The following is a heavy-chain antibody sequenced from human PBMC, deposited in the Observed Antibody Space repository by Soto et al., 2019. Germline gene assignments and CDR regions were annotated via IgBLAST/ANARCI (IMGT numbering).Heavy chain of an antibody. CDR3: ARDTYTDTAMVTGGAFDI. CDR1: GFTFSSYG. V-gene: IGHV3-33*01. Sequence: GGSLRLSCAASGFTFSSYGMHWVRQAPGKGLEWVAVIWYDGSNKYYADSVKGRFTISRDNSKNTLYLQMNSLRAEDTAVYCCARDTYTDTAMVTGGAFDIWGQGTMVTVSS. CDR2: IWYDGSNK. D-gene: IGHD5-18*01. J-gene: IGHJ3*02.